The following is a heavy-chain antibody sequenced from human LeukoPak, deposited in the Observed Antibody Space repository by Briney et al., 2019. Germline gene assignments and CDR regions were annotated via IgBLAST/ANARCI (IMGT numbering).Heavy chain of an antibody. CDR3: ARGIMTPYYMDV. J-gene: IGHJ6*03. V-gene: IGHV3-21*01. D-gene: IGHD3-16*01. Sequence: TGGSLRLSCAASGFTFSSYSMNWVRQAPGKGLEWVSFISSSSSYIYYADSVKGRFTISRDNAKKSLYLQMNSLRAEDTAVYYCARGIMTPYYMDVWGKGTTVTVSS. CDR1: GFTFSSYS. CDR2: ISSSSSYI.